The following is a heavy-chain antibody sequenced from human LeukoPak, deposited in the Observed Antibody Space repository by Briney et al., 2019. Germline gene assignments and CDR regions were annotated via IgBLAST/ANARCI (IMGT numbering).Heavy chain of an antibody. J-gene: IGHJ4*02. D-gene: IGHD3-22*01. CDR3: ARDGVKTYYYDSSGYYALDY. Sequence: GASVKVSCKASGYTFTSYGISWVRQAPGQGLEWMGWISAYNGNTNYAQKLQGRVTMTTDTSTSTAYMELRSLRSDDTAVYYCARDGVKTYYYDSSGYYALDYWGQGTLVTVSS. CDR1: GYTFTSYG. V-gene: IGHV1-18*01. CDR2: ISAYNGNT.